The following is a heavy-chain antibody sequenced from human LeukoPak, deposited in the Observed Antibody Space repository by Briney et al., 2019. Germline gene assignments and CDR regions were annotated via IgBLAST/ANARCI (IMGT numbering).Heavy chain of an antibody. V-gene: IGHV4-39*01. CDR1: GGSISSSSYY. CDR3: ARSRSSYWYFDL. CDR2: IYYSGST. J-gene: IGHJ2*01. Sequence: SETLSLTCTVSGGSISSSSYYWGWIRQPPGKGLEWIGSIYYSGSTYCNPSLKSRVTISVDTSKNQFSLKLSSVTAADTAVYYCARSRSSYWYFDLWGRGTLVTVSS.